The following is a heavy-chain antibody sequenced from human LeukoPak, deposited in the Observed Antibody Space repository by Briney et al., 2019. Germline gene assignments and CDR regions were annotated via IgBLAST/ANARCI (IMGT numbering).Heavy chain of an antibody. CDR1: GFTFSSYW. D-gene: IGHD6-19*01. Sequence: QPGGPLRLSCAASGFTFSSYWMHWVRQAPGKGLVWVSRINSDGSSTSYADSVKGRFTISRDNAKNTLYLQMNSLRAEDTAVYYCARALAGHAFDIWGQGTMVSVSS. V-gene: IGHV3-74*01. J-gene: IGHJ3*02. CDR3: ARALAGHAFDI. CDR2: INSDGSST.